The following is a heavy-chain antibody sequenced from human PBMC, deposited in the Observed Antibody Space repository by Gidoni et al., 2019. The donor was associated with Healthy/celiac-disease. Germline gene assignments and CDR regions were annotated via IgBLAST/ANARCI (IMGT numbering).Heavy chain of an antibody. CDR3: AHDCGGDCYGGLTTWSWGY. D-gene: IGHD2-21*02. CDR2: LYWDDDK. CDR1: GFSLSPSGVG. J-gene: IGHJ4*02. Sequence: QITSKESGPTLVKTTQTLTLTCTSSGFSLSPSGVGVGWIRQPPGKALQWLAHLYWDDDKRYSPPLKSRLTITKDTSKNQVILTMTNMDPVDTATYYCAHDCGGDCYGGLTTWSWGYWGQGTLVTVSS. V-gene: IGHV2-5*02.